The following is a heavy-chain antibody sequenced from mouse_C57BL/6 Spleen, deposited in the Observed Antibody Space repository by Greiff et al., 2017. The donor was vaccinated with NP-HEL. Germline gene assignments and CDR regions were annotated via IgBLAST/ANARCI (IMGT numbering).Heavy chain of an antibody. Sequence: EVNVVESGGGLVQPGGSLELSCAASGFTFSDYYMYWVRQTPEKRLEWVAYISNGGGSTYYPDTVKGRFTISRDNAKNTLYLQMSRLKSEDTAMYYCARLDSTIDYWGQGTTLTVSS. CDR3: ARLDSTIDY. D-gene: IGHD2-5*01. V-gene: IGHV5-12*01. CDR1: GFTFSDYY. J-gene: IGHJ2*01. CDR2: ISNGGGST.